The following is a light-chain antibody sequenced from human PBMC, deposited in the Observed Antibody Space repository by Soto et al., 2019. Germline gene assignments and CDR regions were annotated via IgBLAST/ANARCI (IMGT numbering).Light chain of an antibody. Sequence: SYELTQPPSVSVSPGQTASITCSGDKLGDKYACWYQQKPGQSPVLVIYQDSKRPSGIPEQFSGSNSGNTATLTISGTQAMDEADYYCQAWDSYVVFGGGTKLTVL. CDR2: QDS. V-gene: IGLV3-1*01. CDR3: QAWDSYVV. J-gene: IGLJ2*01. CDR1: KLGDKY.